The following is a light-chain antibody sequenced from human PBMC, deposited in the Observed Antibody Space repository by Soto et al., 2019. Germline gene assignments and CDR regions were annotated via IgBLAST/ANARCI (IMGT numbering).Light chain of an antibody. J-gene: IGKJ1*01. V-gene: IGKV1-39*01. CDR1: QSISSY. Sequence: DIQMTQSPSSLSASVGYRVTITCRASQSISSYLNWYQQKPGKAPKLLIYAASSLQGGVPSRFSGSGSGTDFTLTISSLQPEDFATYYCQQSYSTPQTFGQGTKVDI. CDR2: AAS. CDR3: QQSYSTPQT.